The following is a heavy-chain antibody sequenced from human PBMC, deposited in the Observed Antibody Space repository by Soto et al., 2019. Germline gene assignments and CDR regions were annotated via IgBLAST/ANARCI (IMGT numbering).Heavy chain of an antibody. CDR3: AKEHHYSSSWSEFDY. D-gene: IGHD6-13*01. V-gene: IGHV3-21*04. CDR1: GFTFSNYN. Sequence: GGSLRLSCAASGFTFSNYNMNWVRQAPGKGLEWVSSISSGSSDIYYADSVKGRFTISRDNAKNSLYLQMNSLRAEDTAVYYCAKEHHYSSSWSEFDYLGQGTLVTVSS. CDR2: ISSGSSDI. J-gene: IGHJ4*02.